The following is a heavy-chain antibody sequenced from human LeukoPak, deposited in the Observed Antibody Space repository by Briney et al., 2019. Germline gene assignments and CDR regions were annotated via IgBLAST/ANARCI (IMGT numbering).Heavy chain of an antibody. D-gene: IGHD1-26*01. CDR2: VYYSGST. CDR1: GGSISRSSYY. V-gene: IGHV4-39*01. J-gene: IGHJ4*02. CDR3: ARLGGALDY. Sequence: SETLSLTCTVSGGSISRSSYYWGWIRQPPGKGLEWIGSVYYSGSTYYNPSLKSRVTISVDTSKNQFSLKLSSVTAADTAVYYCARLGGALDYWGQGTLVAVSS.